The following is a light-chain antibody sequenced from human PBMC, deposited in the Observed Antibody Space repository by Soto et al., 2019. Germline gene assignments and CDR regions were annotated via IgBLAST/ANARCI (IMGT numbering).Light chain of an antibody. V-gene: IGLV1-40*01. CDR2: GNR. CDR3: QAYDYSLTASV. J-gene: IGLJ3*02. CDR1: SSNLGAGYD. Sequence: QAVVTQPPSVSGAPGQRVTLSCTGTSSNLGAGYDVHWYQQLPGAAPKLVIFGNRNRPSRVPERFSGSKSGTSASLAITGLQAEDEADYYCQAYDYSLTASVFGGGTKLTVL.